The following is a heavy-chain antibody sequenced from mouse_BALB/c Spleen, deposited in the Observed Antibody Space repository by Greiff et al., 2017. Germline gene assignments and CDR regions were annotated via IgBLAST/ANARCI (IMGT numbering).Heavy chain of an antibody. CDR1: GYSITSDYA. CDR3: ARWTSYYRYDDAMDY. V-gene: IGHV3-2*02. D-gene: IGHD2-14*01. J-gene: IGHJ4*01. CDR2: ISYSGST. Sequence: EVQLVESGPGLVKPSQSLSLTCTVTGYSITSDYAWNWIRQFPGNKLEWMGYISYSGSTSYNPSLKSRISITRDTSKNQFFLQLNSVTTEDTATYYCARWTSYYRYDDAMDYWGQGTSVTVSS.